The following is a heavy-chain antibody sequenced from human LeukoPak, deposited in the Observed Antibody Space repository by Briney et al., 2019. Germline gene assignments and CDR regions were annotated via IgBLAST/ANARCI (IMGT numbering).Heavy chain of an antibody. D-gene: IGHD1-26*01. CDR1: GYTFTGYY. J-gene: IGHJ4*02. Sequence: ASVKVSCKASGYTFTGYYMRWVRQAPGQGLEWMGRINPNSGGTNYAQKFQGRVTMTRDTSISTAYMELSRLRSDDTAVYYCAREHRIVGATAFDYWGQGTLVTVSS. V-gene: IGHV1-2*06. CDR3: AREHRIVGATAFDY. CDR2: INPNSGGT.